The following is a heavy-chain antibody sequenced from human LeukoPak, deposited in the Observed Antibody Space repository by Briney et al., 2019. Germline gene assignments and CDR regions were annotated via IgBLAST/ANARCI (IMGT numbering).Heavy chain of an antibody. Sequence: PGGSLRLSCATSGFTFSSYSMNWVRQAPGKGLEWVSYISSSSSTIYYADSVKGRFTFSRDNAKNSLYLQMNSLRAEDTAAYYCARAGDSSGWSEIDYWGQGTLVTVSS. V-gene: IGHV3-48*01. CDR3: ARAGDSSGWSEIDY. CDR1: GFTFSSYS. CDR2: ISSSSSTI. J-gene: IGHJ4*02. D-gene: IGHD6-19*01.